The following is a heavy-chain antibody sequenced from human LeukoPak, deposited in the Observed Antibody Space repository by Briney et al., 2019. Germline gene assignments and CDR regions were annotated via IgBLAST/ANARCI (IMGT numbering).Heavy chain of an antibody. CDR1: GFTFSSYD. D-gene: IGHD3-22*01. Sequence: GGSLRLSCAASGFTFSSYDMHWVRQATGKGLEWVSATGTAGDTYYPGSVKGRFTISRENAKNTLYLQMNSLRAEDTAVYYCATKSSGYYYFDYWGQGTLVTVSS. CDR3: ATKSSGYYYFDY. J-gene: IGHJ4*02. CDR2: TGTAGDT. V-gene: IGHV3-13*01.